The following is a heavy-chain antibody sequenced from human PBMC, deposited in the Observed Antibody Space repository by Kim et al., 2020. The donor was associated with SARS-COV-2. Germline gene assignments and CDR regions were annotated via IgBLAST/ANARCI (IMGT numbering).Heavy chain of an antibody. Sequence: TNYNPSHKSRVTISVDKSKNQFSLKLSSVTAADTAVYYCAREDTEFYFDYWGQGTLVTVSS. CDR2: T. D-gene: IGHD5-18*01. CDR3: AREDTEFYFDY. V-gene: IGHV4-4*02. J-gene: IGHJ4*02.